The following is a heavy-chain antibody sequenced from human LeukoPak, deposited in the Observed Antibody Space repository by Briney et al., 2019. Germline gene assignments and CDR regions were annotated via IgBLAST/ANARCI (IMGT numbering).Heavy chain of an antibody. D-gene: IGHD3-22*01. Sequence: ASVKVSCKASGYTFTGYYMHWVRQAPGQGLEWMGWINPNSGGTNYAQKFQGRVTMTRDTSISTAYMELSSLRSEDTAVYYCAREGPHYYDSSGYGVVGAFDIWGQGTMVTVSS. CDR1: GYTFTGYY. CDR2: INPNSGGT. CDR3: AREGPHYYDSSGYGVVGAFDI. V-gene: IGHV1-2*02. J-gene: IGHJ3*02.